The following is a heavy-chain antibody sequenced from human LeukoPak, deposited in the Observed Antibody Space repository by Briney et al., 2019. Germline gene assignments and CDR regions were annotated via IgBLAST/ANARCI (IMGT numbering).Heavy chain of an antibody. CDR3: ARGWELLCPFDY. D-gene: IGHD1-26*01. CDR2: INHSGST. V-gene: IGHV4-34*01. CDR1: GGSFSGYY. Sequence: SETLSLTCAVYGGSFSGYYWSWIRQPPGKGLEWIGEINHSGSTNYNPSLKSRVTISVDTSKNQFSLKLSSVTAADTAVYYCARGWELLCPFDYWGQGTLVTVSS. J-gene: IGHJ4*02.